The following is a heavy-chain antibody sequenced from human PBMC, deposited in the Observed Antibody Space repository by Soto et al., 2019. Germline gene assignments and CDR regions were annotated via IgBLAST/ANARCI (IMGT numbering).Heavy chain of an antibody. D-gene: IGHD2-2*01. CDR2: INHSGST. CDR3: ARGLTLGYCSGTSCYIWFDP. J-gene: IGHJ5*02. CDR1: GGSFSGYY. Sequence: KTSETLSLTCGVYGGSFSGYYWSWIRQPPGRGLEWIGEINHSGSTNYNPSLKSRVTISVDTSKNQFSLKLSSVTAADTAVYYCARGLTLGYCSGTSCYIWFDPWGQGTLVTVSS. V-gene: IGHV4-34*01.